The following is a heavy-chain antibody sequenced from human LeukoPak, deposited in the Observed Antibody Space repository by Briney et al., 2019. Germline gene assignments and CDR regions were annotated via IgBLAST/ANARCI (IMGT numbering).Heavy chain of an antibody. J-gene: IGHJ4*02. V-gene: IGHV1-18*01. CDR1: GYTFTSYG. CDR2: ISAYNGNT. CDR3: ARVEWHYYDSSGLDY. Sequence: ASVKVSCKASGYTFTSYGINWVRQAPGQGLEWMGWISAYNGNTNYAQKLQGRVTMTTDTSTSTAYMELRSLRSDDTAVYYCARVEWHYYDSSGLDYWGQGTLVTVSS. D-gene: IGHD3-22*01.